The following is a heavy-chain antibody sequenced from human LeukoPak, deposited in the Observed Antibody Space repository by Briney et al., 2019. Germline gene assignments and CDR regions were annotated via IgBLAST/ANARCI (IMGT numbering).Heavy chain of an antibody. J-gene: IGHJ5*02. D-gene: IGHD2-2*01. CDR3: ASVPHCSSTSCYDKDWFDP. V-gene: IGHV1-69*04. Sequence: GASVKVSCKASGGTFSSYAISWVRQAPGQGLEWMGRSIPILGIANYAQKFQGRVTITADKSTSTAYVELSSLRSEDTAVYYCASVPHCSSTSCYDKDWFDPWGQGTLVTVSS. CDR1: GGTFSSYA. CDR2: SIPILGIA.